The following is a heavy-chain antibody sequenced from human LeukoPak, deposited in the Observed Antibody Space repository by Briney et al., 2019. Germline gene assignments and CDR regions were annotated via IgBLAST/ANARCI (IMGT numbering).Heavy chain of an antibody. D-gene: IGHD2-2*01. CDR1: GFTFSSYS. J-gene: IGHJ3*02. CDR2: ISSSSSTI. Sequence: PGGSLRLSCAASGFTFSSYSMNWVRQAPGKGLEWVSYISSSSSTIYYADSVKGRFTISRDNAKNSLYLQMNSLRAEDTAVYYCAREPRGYCSSTSCLNDAFDIWGQGTMVTVSS. CDR3: AREPRGYCSSTSCLNDAFDI. V-gene: IGHV3-48*01.